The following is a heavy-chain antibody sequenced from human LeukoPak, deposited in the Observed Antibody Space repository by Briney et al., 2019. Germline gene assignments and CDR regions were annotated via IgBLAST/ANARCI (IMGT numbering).Heavy chain of an antibody. CDR2: IYPGDSDT. CDR3: ARPEQWLESAFDI. J-gene: IGHJ3*02. CDR1: GYSFTSYW. V-gene: IGHV5-51*01. D-gene: IGHD6-19*01. Sequence: GESLKISCKGYGYSFTSYWIGWVRQMPGKGLEWMGIIYPGDSDTRYSPSFQGQVTIPADKSISTAYLQWSSLKASDTAMYYCARPEQWLESAFDIWGQGTMVTVSS.